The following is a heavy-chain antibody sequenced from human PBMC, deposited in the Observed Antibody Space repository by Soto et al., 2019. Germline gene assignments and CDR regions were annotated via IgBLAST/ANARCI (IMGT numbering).Heavy chain of an antibody. CDR3: ARVEDDFWSGYYDH. V-gene: IGHV1-69*13. CDR1: GGTFSSYA. Sequence: ASVKVSCKASGGTFSSYAISWVRQAPGQGLEWMGGIIPIFGTANYAQKFQGRVTITADESTSTAYMELSSLRSEDTAVYYCARVEDDFWSGYYDHWGQGTLVTVSS. CDR2: IIPIFGTA. J-gene: IGHJ4*02. D-gene: IGHD3-3*01.